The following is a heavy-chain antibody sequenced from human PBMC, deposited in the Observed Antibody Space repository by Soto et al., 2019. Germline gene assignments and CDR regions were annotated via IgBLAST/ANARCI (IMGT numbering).Heavy chain of an antibody. CDR3: AKGGAEGFCSGGRCYFDY. CDR1: GFTFDDYA. D-gene: IGHD2-15*01. CDR2: IRLNRNII. V-gene: IGHV3-9*01. Sequence: EVQLVESGGGLVQPGRSLRLSCAASGFTFDDYAMHWVRRVPGKGLEWVSSIRLNRNIIGYADSVKGRFTISRDNAKNSLYLQMNSLRPEDTALYYCAKGGAEGFCSGGRCYFDYWGQGPLVTVSS. J-gene: IGHJ4*02.